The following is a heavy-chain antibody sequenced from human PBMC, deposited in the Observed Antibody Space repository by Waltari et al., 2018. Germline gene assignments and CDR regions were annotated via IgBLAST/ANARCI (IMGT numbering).Heavy chain of an antibody. J-gene: IGHJ6*03. D-gene: IGHD1-26*01. Sequence: QVQLVQSGAEVKKPGSSVKVSCKASGGTFSSYAISWVRQAPGQGLEWMGGIIPILGIANYAQKFQGRVTITADKSTSTAYMELSSLRSEDTAVYYGARGDTTRSESSYYYMDVWGKGTTVTVSS. V-gene: IGHV1-69*10. CDR3: ARGDTTRSESSYYYMDV. CDR2: IIPILGIA. CDR1: GGTFSSYA.